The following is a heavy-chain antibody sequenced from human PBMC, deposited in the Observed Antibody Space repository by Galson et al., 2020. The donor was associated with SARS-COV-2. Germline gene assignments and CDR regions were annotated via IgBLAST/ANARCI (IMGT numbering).Heavy chain of an antibody. CDR1: GGSVINTNW. CDR2: IHHSGNT. Sequence: SETLSLTCAVSGGSVINTNWWTWVRQSPGKRLEWIGEIHHSGNTNYNPSLNSRVTISVDTSKNQFSLKLSSVTAADTAVYFCARLGDCSGGTCYSRGYDWFDPWGQGTLVTVSS. CDR3: ARLGDCSGGTCYSRGYDWFDP. D-gene: IGHD2-15*01. J-gene: IGHJ5*02. V-gene: IGHV4-4*02.